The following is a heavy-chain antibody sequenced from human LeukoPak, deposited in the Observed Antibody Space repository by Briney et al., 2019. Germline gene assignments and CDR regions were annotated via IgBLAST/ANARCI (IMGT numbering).Heavy chain of an antibody. CDR2: IYSGGST. CDR1: GFTVSSNY. V-gene: IGHV3-66*01. D-gene: IGHD5-24*01. J-gene: IGHJ6*02. CDR3: ASGEMATPRYYGMDV. Sequence: GGSLRLSCAASGFTVSSNYMSWVRQAPGKGLEWVSVIYSGGSTYYADSVKGRFTISRDNSKNTLYLQMNSLRAEDTAVYYCASGEMATPRYYGMDVWGQGTTVTVSS.